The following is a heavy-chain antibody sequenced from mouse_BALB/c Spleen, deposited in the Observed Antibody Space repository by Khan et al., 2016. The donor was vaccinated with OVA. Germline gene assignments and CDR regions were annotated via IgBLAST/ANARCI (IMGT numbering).Heavy chain of an antibody. D-gene: IGHD4-1*01. CDR2: ISSDGTYT. V-gene: IGHV5-6*01. J-gene: IGHJ3*01. CDR1: GFTFSNYG. Sequence: EVELVESGGDLVKPGGSLKLSCAASGFTFSNYGMSWVRQTPDKRLEWVATISSDGTYTYYPDSVKGRFTISRNNAKNTPYLQMSSLKSEDTAMYYCTSHVTGSFAYWGQGTLVTVSA. CDR3: TSHVTGSFAY.